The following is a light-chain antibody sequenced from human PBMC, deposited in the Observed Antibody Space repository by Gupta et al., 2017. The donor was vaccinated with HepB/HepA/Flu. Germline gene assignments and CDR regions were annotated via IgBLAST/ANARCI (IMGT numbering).Light chain of an antibody. CDR1: SSDVGAYNY. J-gene: IGLJ2*01. Sequence: QSALTHPPSASSSAGQSVTISFTGTSSDVGAYNYVTWHQQHPGKPPILRVYEVNTRPPGVPARFSVSKSGNTASLTVSGHEEEDDADYYCTADASSNNLVFGGGTKLTVL. CDR3: TADASSNNLV. CDR2: EVN. V-gene: IGLV2-8*01.